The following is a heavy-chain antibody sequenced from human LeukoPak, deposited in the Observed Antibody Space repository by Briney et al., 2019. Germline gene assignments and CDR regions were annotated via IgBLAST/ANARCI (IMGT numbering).Heavy chain of an antibody. D-gene: IGHD3-3*01. CDR1: GGTFSSYA. CDR3: ASATDPVRFSSSYYFDY. J-gene: IGHJ4*02. V-gene: IGHV1-69*05. Sequence: SVKVSCKASGGTFSSYAISWVRQAPGQGLEWMGGIIPIFGTANYAQKFQGRVTITTDESTSTAYMELSSLRSEDTAVYYCASATDPVRFSSSYYFDYWGQGTLVTVSS. CDR2: IIPIFGTA.